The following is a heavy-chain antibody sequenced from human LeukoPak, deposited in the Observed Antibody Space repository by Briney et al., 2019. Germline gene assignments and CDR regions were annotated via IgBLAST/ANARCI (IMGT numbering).Heavy chain of an antibody. CDR1: GGSFSGYY. V-gene: IGHV4-39*01. CDR3: ARHGSIATGAFTY. Sequence: SETLSLTCAVYGGSFSGYYWGWTRQPPGKGLEWIGSIYYSGSTYYNPSLKSRVTISVDTSRNQFFLKLGSVTAADTAVYYCARHGSIATGAFTYWGQGTLVTVSS. CDR2: IYYSGST. J-gene: IGHJ4*02. D-gene: IGHD6-13*01.